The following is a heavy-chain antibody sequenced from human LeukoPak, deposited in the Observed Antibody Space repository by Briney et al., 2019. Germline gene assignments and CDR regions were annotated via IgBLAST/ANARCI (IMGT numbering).Heavy chain of an antibody. J-gene: IGHJ4*02. Sequence: SETLSLTCAVSGGSISSSNWWSWVRQPPGKGLEWIGEIYHSGSTNYNPSLKSRVTISVDKSKNQFSLKLSSVTAADTAVYYCARAGCGGDCYGLEDWGQGTLVTVSS. CDR3: ARAGCGGDCYGLED. CDR2: IYHSGST. CDR1: GGSISSSNW. D-gene: IGHD2-21*02. V-gene: IGHV4-4*02.